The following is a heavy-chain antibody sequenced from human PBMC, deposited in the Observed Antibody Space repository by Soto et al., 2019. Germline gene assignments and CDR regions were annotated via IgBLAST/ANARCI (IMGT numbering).Heavy chain of an antibody. CDR2: VYDLDGT. D-gene: IGHD3-10*01. V-gene: IGHV3-66*01. J-gene: IGHJ3*02. CDR3: GTDQWGGAFDI. Sequence: PGGSLRLSCVASGLTVSGKKYMAWVRQAPGKGPEWLSGVYDLDGTYYADSVKGRFTISRDNAKNSLFLQMNSLRDDDTAVYYCGTDQWGGAFDIGGQGTTVTVSS. CDR1: GLTVSGKKY.